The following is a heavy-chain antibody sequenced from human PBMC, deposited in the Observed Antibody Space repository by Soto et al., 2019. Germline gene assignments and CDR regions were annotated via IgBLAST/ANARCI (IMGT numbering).Heavy chain of an antibody. J-gene: IGHJ6*02. V-gene: IGHV4-34*01. D-gene: IGHD6-13*01. CDR3: ARVVYSSSWYGGSDYYFYGMDV. Sequence: SETLSLTCAVYGGSFSGYYWSWIRQPPGKGLEWIGEINHSGSTNYNPSLKSRVTISVDTSKNQFSLKLRSVTAADTAVYYCARVVYSSSWYGGSDYYFYGMDVWGQGTTVTVSS. CDR2: INHSGST. CDR1: GGSFSGYY.